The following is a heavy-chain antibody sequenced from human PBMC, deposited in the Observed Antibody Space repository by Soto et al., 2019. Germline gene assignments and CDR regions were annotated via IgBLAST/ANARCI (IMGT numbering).Heavy chain of an antibody. J-gene: IGHJ6*03. CDR3: ARASANHYGSRLHMDV. V-gene: IGHV4-34*01. Sequence: SETLSLTCAVYGGSFSGYYWSWIRQPPGKGLEWIGEINHSGSTNYNPSLKSRVTISVDTSKNQFSLKLSSVTAADTAVYYCARASANHYGSRLHMDVWGKGTTVTVSS. CDR2: INHSGST. D-gene: IGHD3-10*01. CDR1: GGSFSGYY.